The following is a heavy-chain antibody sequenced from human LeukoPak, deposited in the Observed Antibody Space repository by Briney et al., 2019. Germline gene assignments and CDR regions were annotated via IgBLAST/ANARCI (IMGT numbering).Heavy chain of an antibody. J-gene: IGHJ3*02. D-gene: IGHD1-26*01. CDR3: ARVSLGDAFDI. Sequence: GGSLRLSCAASGFTFSTHGMHWVRQAPGKGLEWVAFIRYDGINKYYADSVKGRFTISRDSFKNTLYLQMNSLRPEDTAVYYCARVSLGDAFDIWGQGTMVTGSS. CDR1: GFTFSTHG. CDR2: IRYDGINK. V-gene: IGHV3-30*02.